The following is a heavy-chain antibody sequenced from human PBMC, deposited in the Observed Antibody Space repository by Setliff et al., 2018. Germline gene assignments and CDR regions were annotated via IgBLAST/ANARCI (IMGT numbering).Heavy chain of an antibody. CDR2: IIHSGST. D-gene: IGHD6-19*01. CDR3: ARAIYSSGWYLRYYYYMDV. Sequence: PSETLSLTCAVYGGSFSGYYWSWIRQPPGKRLEWIGEIIHSGSTNYNPSLKSRVTISVDTSKNQFSLKLSSVTAADTAVYYCARAIYSSGWYLRYYYYMDVWGKGTTVTVSS. V-gene: IGHV4-34*12. CDR1: GGSFSGYY. J-gene: IGHJ6*03.